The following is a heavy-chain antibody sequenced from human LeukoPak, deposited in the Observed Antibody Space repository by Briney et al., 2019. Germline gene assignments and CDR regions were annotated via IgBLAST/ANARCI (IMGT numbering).Heavy chain of an antibody. CDR2: IYYSGST. D-gene: IGHD1-26*01. V-gene: IGHV4-39*07. Sequence: KPSETLSLTCTVSGGSISSSSYYWGWIRQPPGKGLEWIGSIYYSGSTNYNPSLKSRVTISVDTSKNQFSLKLSSVTAADTAVYYCARVTSSWELRGDLWFDPWDQGTLVTVSS. J-gene: IGHJ5*02. CDR3: ARVTSSWELRGDLWFDP. CDR1: GGSISSSSYY.